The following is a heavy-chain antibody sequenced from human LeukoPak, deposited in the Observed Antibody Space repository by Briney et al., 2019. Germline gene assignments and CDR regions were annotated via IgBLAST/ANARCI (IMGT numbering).Heavy chain of an antibody. CDR2: INSDGSST. CDR3: ARVGPGYSSAPYDY. D-gene: IGHD6-19*01. J-gene: IGHJ4*02. Sequence: GGSLRLSCAASGFTFSSYWMHWVRHAPGKGLVWVSRINSDGSSTSYADSVKGRFTISRDNAKNTLYLQMNSLRAEDTAVYYCARVGPGYSSAPYDYWGQGTLVTVSS. CDR1: GFTFSSYW. V-gene: IGHV3-74*01.